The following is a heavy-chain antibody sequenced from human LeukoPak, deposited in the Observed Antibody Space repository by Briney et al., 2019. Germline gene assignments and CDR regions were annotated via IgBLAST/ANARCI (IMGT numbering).Heavy chain of an antibody. V-gene: IGHV6-1*01. CDR3: AGAHGYFDS. D-gene: IGHD4/OR15-4a*01. J-gene: IGHJ4*02. CDR2: TYYRSKWYK. Sequence: SQTLSLTCAISGDSVSSNSAAWNWTWQSPSRGLEWLGRTYYRSKWYKDYAVSVKSRIAINPDTSKNQFSLQLNSVTPEDTAVYFCAGAHGYFDSWGQGTLVTVSS. CDR1: GDSVSSNSAA.